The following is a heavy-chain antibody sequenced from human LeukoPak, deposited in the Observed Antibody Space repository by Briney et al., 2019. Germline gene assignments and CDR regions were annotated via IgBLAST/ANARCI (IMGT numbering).Heavy chain of an antibody. CDR1: GGTFSSYA. V-gene: IGHV1-69*01. D-gene: IGHD5-12*01. Sequence: SVKVSCKASGGTFSSYAISWVRQAPGQGLEWMGGIIPIFGTANYAQKFQGRVTITPDESTSTAYMELSSLRSEDTAVYYCASSGRGYSGYDSGFDYWGQGTLVTVSS. J-gene: IGHJ4*02. CDR3: ASSGRGYSGYDSGFDY. CDR2: IIPIFGTA.